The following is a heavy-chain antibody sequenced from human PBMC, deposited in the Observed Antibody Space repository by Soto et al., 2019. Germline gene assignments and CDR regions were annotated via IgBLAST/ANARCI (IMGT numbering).Heavy chain of an antibody. D-gene: IGHD6-13*01. Sequence: SETLSLTCSLSGASITSTTYFWTWIRQPPGKGLEWIGYIHYSGTTSFFPSYNPSLRSRVTISEDTSKNQFSLKLLSVTTADTAVYFCAAGEASSRNLAPYYLDFWGQGTLVTVSS. CDR1: GASITSTTYF. J-gene: IGHJ4*02. V-gene: IGHV4-61*01. CDR2: IHYSGTT. CDR3: AAGEASSRNLAPYYLDF.